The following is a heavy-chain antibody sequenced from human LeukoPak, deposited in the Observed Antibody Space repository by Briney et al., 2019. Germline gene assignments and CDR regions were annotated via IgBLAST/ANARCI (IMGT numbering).Heavy chain of an antibody. Sequence: GGSLRLSCETSDFAFSNYAMSWVRQAPGRGLEWVSGINYGDGATYYADSVKGRFTISRDNAKNSLYLQMNSLRAEDTAVYYCARDGWSPDYWGQGTLVTVSS. CDR1: DFAFSNYA. V-gene: IGHV3-23*01. CDR2: INYGDGAT. CDR3: ARDGWSPDY. J-gene: IGHJ4*02.